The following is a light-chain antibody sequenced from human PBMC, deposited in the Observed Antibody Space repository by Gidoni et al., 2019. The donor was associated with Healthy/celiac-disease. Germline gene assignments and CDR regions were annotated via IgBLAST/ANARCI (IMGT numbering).Light chain of an antibody. CDR1: SSNIGAGYD. Sequence: QSVLTPPPSLSGAPGQRVTISCTGSSSNIGAGYDVHWYQQLPGTAPKLLIYGNSNRPSVVPDRFSGSKSGTSASLAITGLQAEDEADYYCQSYDSSLSGWVFGGGTKLTVL. V-gene: IGLV1-40*01. CDR2: GNS. CDR3: QSYDSSLSGWV. J-gene: IGLJ3*02.